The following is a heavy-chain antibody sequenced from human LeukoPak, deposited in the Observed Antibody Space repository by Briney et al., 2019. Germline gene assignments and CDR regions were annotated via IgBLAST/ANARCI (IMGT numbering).Heavy chain of an antibody. D-gene: IGHD2/OR15-2a*01. CDR1: GFTVSSNY. CDR3: GRGTFYGAPIDC. J-gene: IGHJ4*02. CDR2: IYSGDTT. Sequence: GGTLRLSCAASGFTVSSNYMGWVRQAPGQGLECVSIIYSGDTTYYADSVKGRFTISRDNSKNTVYLQMNSLRSEDTAVYYCGRGTFYGAPIDCWGQGTLVSVSS. V-gene: IGHV3-66*01.